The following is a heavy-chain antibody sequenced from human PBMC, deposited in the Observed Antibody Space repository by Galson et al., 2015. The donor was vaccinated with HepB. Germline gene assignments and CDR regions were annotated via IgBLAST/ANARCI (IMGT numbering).Heavy chain of an antibody. CDR3: AKEVGIVVVPAEFYGMDV. V-gene: IGHV3-30*18. D-gene: IGHD2-2*03. CDR1: GFTFSSYG. J-gene: IGHJ6*02. CDR2: ISYDGSNK. Sequence: SLRLSCAASGFTFSSYGMHWVRQAPGKGLEWVAVISYDGSNKYYADSVKGRFTISRDNSKNTLYLQMNSLRAEDTAVYYCAKEVGIVVVPAEFYGMDVWGQGTTVTVSS.